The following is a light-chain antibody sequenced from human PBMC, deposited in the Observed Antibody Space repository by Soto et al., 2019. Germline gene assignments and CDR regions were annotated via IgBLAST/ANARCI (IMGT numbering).Light chain of an antibody. V-gene: IGLV2-23*01. CDR3: CSYADSSTGV. Sequence: QSALTQPASVSGSPGQSVTISCTGTSSDVGSYNLVSWYQQEPGKAPKLIIYEGSKRPSGVSDRFSGSKSGNTASLTISGLQADDEGDYYCCSYADSSTGVFGGGTKVTVL. CDR1: SSDVGSYNL. J-gene: IGLJ3*02. CDR2: EGS.